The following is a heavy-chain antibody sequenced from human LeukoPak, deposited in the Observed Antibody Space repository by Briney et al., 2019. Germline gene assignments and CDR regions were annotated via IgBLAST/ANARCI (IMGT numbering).Heavy chain of an antibody. V-gene: IGHV3-53*05. J-gene: IGHJ4*02. Sequence: GGSLRLSCAASGFTVSSNYMSWVRQAPGKGLEWVSVIYSGGSTYYADSVKGRFTISRDNSKNTLYLQMNSLRAEDTAVYYCAKDPQLYYYGSGSYRPDYWGQGTLVTVSS. CDR1: GFTVSSNY. CDR2: IYSGGST. D-gene: IGHD3-10*01. CDR3: AKDPQLYYYGSGSYRPDY.